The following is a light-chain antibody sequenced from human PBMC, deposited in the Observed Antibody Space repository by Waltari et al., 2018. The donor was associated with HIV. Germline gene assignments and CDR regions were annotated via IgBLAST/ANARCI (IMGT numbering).Light chain of an antibody. CDR2: DDF. Sequence: SYVLTQTPSVSVAPGQTATITCGGNYIGAKTVQSYQQKSGQAPVLLIYDDFDRPSRIPERFSASNSGNTATLTISRVGAGDEADYYCQVWDSTSDQRIFGGGTKLTVL. CDR1: YIGAKT. J-gene: IGLJ2*01. CDR3: QVWDSTSDQRI. V-gene: IGLV3-21*02.